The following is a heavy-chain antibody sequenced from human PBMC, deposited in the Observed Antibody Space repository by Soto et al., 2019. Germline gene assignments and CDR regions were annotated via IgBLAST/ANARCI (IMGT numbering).Heavy chain of an antibody. CDR2: IYYSGST. V-gene: IGHV4-39*01. CDR3: ARRWGYSFDY. CDR1: GGSISSYY. D-gene: IGHD7-27*01. Sequence: QLQLQESGPGLVKLSETLSLTCTVSGGSISSYYWGWIRRPPGKGLEWIGSIYYSGSTYYNPSLKSRVTISGDTSKNQFSPRLSSVTAADTAVYYCARRWGYSFDYWGQGTLVTVSS. J-gene: IGHJ4*02.